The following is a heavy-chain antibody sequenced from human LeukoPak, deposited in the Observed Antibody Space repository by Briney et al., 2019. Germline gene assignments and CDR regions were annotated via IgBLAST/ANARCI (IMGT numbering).Heavy chain of an antibody. V-gene: IGHV3-7*03. Sequence: GGSLRLSCAASGFTFSSYWMSWVRQAPGKGLEWVANIKQDGSEKYYVDSVKGRFTISRDNAKNSLYLQMNSLRAEDTAVYYCGRDQAGYVSSGYPDYWGKGTLVTVP. CDR3: GRDQAGYVSSGYPDY. J-gene: IGHJ4*02. CDR2: IKQDGSEK. CDR1: GFTFSSYW. D-gene: IGHD3-22*01.